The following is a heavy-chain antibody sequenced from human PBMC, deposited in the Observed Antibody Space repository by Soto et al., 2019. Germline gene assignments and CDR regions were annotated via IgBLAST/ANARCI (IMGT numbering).Heavy chain of an antibody. Sequence: ASVKVSCKASGYTFTSYDINWVRQATGQGLEWMGWMNPNSGNTGYAQKFQGRVTMTRNTSISTAYMELSSLRSEDTAVYYCATGRRGSGSYIRKGYWFDPWGQGTLVTVSS. J-gene: IGHJ5*02. CDR3: ATGRRGSGSYIRKGYWFDP. CDR2: MNPNSGNT. CDR1: GYTFTSYD. V-gene: IGHV1-8*01. D-gene: IGHD3-10*01.